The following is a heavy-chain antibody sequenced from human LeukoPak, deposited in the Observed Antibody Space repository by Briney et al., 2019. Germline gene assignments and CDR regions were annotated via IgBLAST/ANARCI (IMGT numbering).Heavy chain of an antibody. D-gene: IGHD2-21*02. CDR3: ATKAYCGGDCTEYYFDY. V-gene: IGHV3-21*01. Sequence: GGSLRLSCAASGFSFSSFSMNWVRQAPGKGLEWVSYISGGSSFTYYADSVKGRFTISRDNAKNSLYLQMNSLRAEDTAVYYCATKAYCGGDCTEYYFDYWGQGTLVTVSS. CDR2: ISGGSSFT. CDR1: GFSFSSFS. J-gene: IGHJ4*02.